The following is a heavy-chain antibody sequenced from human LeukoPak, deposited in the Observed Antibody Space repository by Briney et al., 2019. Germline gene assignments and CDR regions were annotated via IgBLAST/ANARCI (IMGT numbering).Heavy chain of an antibody. Sequence: PGGSLRLSCAASGFTFSSYEMNWVRQAPGKGLEWISYITISGSTTYYADSVKGRFTISRDNAENSLYLQMNSLRVEDTSVYYCARDAPQGTWGQGTLVTVSS. D-gene: IGHD6-13*01. V-gene: IGHV3-48*03. CDR1: GFTFSSYE. CDR2: ITISGSTT. CDR3: ARDAPQGT. J-gene: IGHJ5*02.